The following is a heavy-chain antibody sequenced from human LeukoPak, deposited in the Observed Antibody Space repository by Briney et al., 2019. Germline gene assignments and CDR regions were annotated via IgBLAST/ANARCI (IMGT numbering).Heavy chain of an antibody. CDR2: IKQDGSEK. CDR3: ARGQTTVTN. V-gene: IGHV3-7*03. Sequence: GGSVRLSCAASGFTFSIHWMSWVRQAPGKGLEWVANIKQDGSEKYYVDSVKGRLTISRDNAKNSLYLQMNSLRAEDTAVYFCARGQTTVTNWGQGTLVTVSS. J-gene: IGHJ4*02. D-gene: IGHD4-17*01. CDR1: GFTFSIHW.